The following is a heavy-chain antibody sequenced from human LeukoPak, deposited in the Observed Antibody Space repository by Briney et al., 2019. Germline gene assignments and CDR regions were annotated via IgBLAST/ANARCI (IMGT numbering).Heavy chain of an antibody. D-gene: IGHD2-2*01. J-gene: IGHJ4*02. Sequence: GGSLRLSCAASGFTFSSYSMNWVRQAPGKGLEWVSYISSSSSTIYYADSVKGRSTISRDNAKNSLYLQMNSLRDEDTAVYYCARVGCSSTSCYVLDYWGQGTLVTVSS. CDR3: ARVGCSSTSCYVLDY. V-gene: IGHV3-48*02. CDR2: ISSSSSTI. CDR1: GFTFSSYS.